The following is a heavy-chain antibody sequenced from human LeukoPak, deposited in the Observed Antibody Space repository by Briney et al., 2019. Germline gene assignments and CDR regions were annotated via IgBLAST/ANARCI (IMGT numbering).Heavy chain of an antibody. CDR2: ISTQSGNT. CDR3: ARGAYGDK. Sequence: ASVKVSCKASGYTLTRYGNNWMRQAPGQGLEWMGWISTQSGNTNYAQKVQGRLTLTTDRSTNTAYMDLRSLRSDDTAVYYCARGAYGDKWGQGTMVTVSS. V-gene: IGHV1-18*01. D-gene: IGHD4-17*01. CDR1: GYTLTRYG. J-gene: IGHJ4*02.